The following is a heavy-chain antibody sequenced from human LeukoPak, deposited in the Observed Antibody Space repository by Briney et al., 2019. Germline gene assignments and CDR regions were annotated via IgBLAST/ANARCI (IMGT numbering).Heavy chain of an antibody. J-gene: IGHJ3*02. D-gene: IGHD6-19*01. Sequence: PGGSLRLSCAASGFTFSSYAMHWVRQAPGKGLEWVAVISYDGSNKYYADSVKGRFTISRDNSKNTLYLQMNSLRAEDTAVYYCAKGSTRWLVPEDGAFDIWGQGTMVTVSS. CDR3: AKGSTRWLVPEDGAFDI. CDR2: ISYDGSNK. V-gene: IGHV3-30-3*01. CDR1: GFTFSSYA.